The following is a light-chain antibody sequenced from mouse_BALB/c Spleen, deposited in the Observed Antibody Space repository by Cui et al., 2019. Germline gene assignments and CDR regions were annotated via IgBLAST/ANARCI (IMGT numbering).Light chain of an antibody. V-gene: IGKV17-121*01. J-gene: IGKJ2*01. Sequence: ETTVTQSQASLFMSIEEKVHIRCVTSTEIDDDMNWYQQKPGEHPKLLISEGNTLRPGVPSRFSSSGYGTDFVFTIENMLSEDVADYYCLQSDNLPYTFGGGTKLEIK. CDR1: TEIDDD. CDR3: LQSDNLPYT. CDR2: EGN.